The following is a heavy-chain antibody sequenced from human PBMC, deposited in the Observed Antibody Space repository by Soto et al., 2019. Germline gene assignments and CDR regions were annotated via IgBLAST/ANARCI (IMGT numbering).Heavy chain of an antibody. Sequence: ASVKVSCKASGGTFSSYAISWVRQAPGQGLEWMGGIIPIFGTADYAQKFQGRVTITADESTSTAYMELSSLGSEDTAVYYCASSVWGEAYQPLLNFDYWGQGTLVTVSS. CDR3: ASSVWGEAYQPLLNFDY. J-gene: IGHJ4*02. V-gene: IGHV1-69*13. CDR2: IIPIFGTA. CDR1: GGTFSSYA. D-gene: IGHD2-2*01.